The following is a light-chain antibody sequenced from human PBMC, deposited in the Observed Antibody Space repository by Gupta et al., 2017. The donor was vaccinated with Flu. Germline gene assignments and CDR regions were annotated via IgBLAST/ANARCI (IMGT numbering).Light chain of an antibody. CDR3: QYYGSEPPGFP. Sequence: EIVLTQSPGTLSLSPGERAALSCRASQSVSSSLLAWYQQKPGQAPRLLIYGASSRAAGIPDRFSGSGSGTDFTLTISRREPEDFAVYYCQYYGSEPPGFPFGPGTKVDIK. CDR2: GAS. J-gene: IGKJ3*01. V-gene: IGKV3-20*01. CDR1: QSVSSSL.